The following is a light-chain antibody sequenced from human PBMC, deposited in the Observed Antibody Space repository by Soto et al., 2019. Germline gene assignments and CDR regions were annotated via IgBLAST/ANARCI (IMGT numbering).Light chain of an antibody. Sequence: EIVLTQSPGTLSFSPGERATLSCRASQSVSSSYLAWYQQKPGQAPRLLVYGASSRATGIPDRVSGSGSGTDFTLTISRLEPEDFAVYYCQQYGSSPQTFDQGTKVEIK. CDR1: QSVSSSY. J-gene: IGKJ1*01. CDR2: GAS. CDR3: QQYGSSPQT. V-gene: IGKV3-20*01.